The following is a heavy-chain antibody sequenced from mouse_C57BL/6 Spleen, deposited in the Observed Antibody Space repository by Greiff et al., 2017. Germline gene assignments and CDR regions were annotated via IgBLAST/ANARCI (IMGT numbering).Heavy chain of an antibody. CDR2: IHPNSGST. D-gene: IGHD1-1*01. CDR1: GYTFTSYW. V-gene: IGHV1-64*01. J-gene: IGHJ2*01. Sequence: QVQLKQPGAELVKPGASVKLSCKASGYTFTSYWMHWVKQRPGQGLEWIGMIHPNSGSTNYNEKFKSKATLTVDKSSSTAYMQLSSLTSEDSAVYYCARGYYYGSSYHFDYWGQGTTLTVSS. CDR3: ARGYYYGSSYHFDY.